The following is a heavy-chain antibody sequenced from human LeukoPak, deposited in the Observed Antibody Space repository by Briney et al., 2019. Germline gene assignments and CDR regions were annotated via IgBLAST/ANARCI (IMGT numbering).Heavy chain of an antibody. CDR2: INHSGST. CDR1: GGSFSGYY. J-gene: IGHJ4*02. Sequence: SETLSLTCAVYGGSFSGYYWSWIRQPPGKGLEWIGEINHSGSTNYNPSLKSRVTISVDTSKNQFSLKLSSVTAADTAVYYCARGLGSSVPAVYYSDYWGQGTLVTVSS. V-gene: IGHV4-34*01. CDR3: ARGLGSSVPAVYYSDY. D-gene: IGHD6-13*01.